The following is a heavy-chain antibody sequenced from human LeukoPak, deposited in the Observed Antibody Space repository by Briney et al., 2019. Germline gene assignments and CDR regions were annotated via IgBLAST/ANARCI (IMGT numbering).Heavy chain of an antibody. D-gene: IGHD3-9*01. CDR3: ARVVRALRYFDWLLGAFDI. CDR1: GYTFTSYG. J-gene: IGHJ3*02. Sequence: ASVKVSCKASGYTFTSYGISWVRQAPGQGLEWMGWISAYNGNTNYAQKLQGRVTMATDTSTSTAYMELRSLRSDDTAVYYCARVVRALRYFDWLLGAFDIWGQGTMVTVSS. V-gene: IGHV1-18*01. CDR2: ISAYNGNT.